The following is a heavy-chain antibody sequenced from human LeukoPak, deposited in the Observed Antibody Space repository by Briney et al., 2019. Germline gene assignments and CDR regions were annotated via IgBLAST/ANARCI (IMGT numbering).Heavy chain of an antibody. Sequence: GRSLRLSCAASGLPFSSYTMHWVRQAPGKGLEWVAVISYDGSNKYYADSVKGRFTISRDNSKNTLYLQMNSLRAEDTAVYYCARPPGGYYDSSGYYDYWGQGTLVTVSS. CDR1: GLPFSSYT. J-gene: IGHJ4*02. V-gene: IGHV3-30*04. CDR2: ISYDGSNK. D-gene: IGHD3-22*01. CDR3: ARPPGGYYDSSGYYDY.